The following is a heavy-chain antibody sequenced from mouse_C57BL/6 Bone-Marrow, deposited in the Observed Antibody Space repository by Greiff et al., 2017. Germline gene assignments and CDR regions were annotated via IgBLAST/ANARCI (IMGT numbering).Heavy chain of an antibody. J-gene: IGHJ4*01. CDR3: ARNEVRSVLYAMDY. D-gene: IGHD2-14*01. Sequence: QVQLQQPGAELVMPGASVQLSCKASGYTFTSYWMHWVKQRPGQGLEWIGEIDPSDSYTNYNQKFKGKSTLTVDKSSSAAYVQLSSLTSEDSAFYYCARNEVRSVLYAMDYWGQGTSVTVSS. CDR2: IDPSDSYT. CDR1: GYTFTSYW. V-gene: IGHV1-69*01.